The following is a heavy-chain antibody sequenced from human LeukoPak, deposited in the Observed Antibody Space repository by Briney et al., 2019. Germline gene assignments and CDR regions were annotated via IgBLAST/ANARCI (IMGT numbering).Heavy chain of an antibody. V-gene: IGHV3-53*01. CDR3: ASGVAGPLGY. J-gene: IGHJ4*02. CDR2: IYSGGST. CDR1: GFTVSSNY. D-gene: IGHD6-19*01. Sequence: PGGSLRLSCAASGFTVSSNYTSWVRQAPGKGLEWVSVIYSGGSTYHADSVKGRFTISRDSSKNTLYLHMNSLRADDTAVYYCASGVAGPLGYWGQGILVTVSS.